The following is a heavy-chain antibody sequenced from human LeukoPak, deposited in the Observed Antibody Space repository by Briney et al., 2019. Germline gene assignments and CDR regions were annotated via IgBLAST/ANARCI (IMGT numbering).Heavy chain of an antibody. CDR3: ARAAGMVTRYFDY. D-gene: IGHD5-18*01. CDR2: INPNSGGT. J-gene: IGHJ4*02. V-gene: IGHV1-2*02. CDR1: GYTFTGYY. Sequence: ASVKVSCKASGYTFTGYYMHWVRQSPGQELEWMGWINPNSGGTNYAQKFQGRVTMTRDTSISTAYLELSRLKSDDTAVYYCARAAGMVTRYFDYWGEGTLVTVSS.